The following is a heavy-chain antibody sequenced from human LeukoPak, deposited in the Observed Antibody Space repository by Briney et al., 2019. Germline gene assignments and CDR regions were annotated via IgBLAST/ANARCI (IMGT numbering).Heavy chain of an antibody. CDR2: ISWNSGSI. CDR3: AKDMMYSSSSAFDY. Sequence: SLRLSCAASGFTFDDYAMHWVRQAPGKGLEWVSGISWNSGSIGYADSVKGRFTISRDNAKNSLYLQMNSLRAEDTALYYCAKDMMYSSSSAFDYWGQGTLVTVSS. CDR1: GFTFDDYA. J-gene: IGHJ4*02. V-gene: IGHV3-9*01. D-gene: IGHD6-13*01.